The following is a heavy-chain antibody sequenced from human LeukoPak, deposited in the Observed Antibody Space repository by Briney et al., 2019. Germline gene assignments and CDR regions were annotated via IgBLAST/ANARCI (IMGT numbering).Heavy chain of an antibody. CDR3: ATTDTAMVTSRYYYGMDV. CDR1: GFTVSSNY. CDR2: IYSGDST. D-gene: IGHD5-18*01. V-gene: IGHV3-53*01. J-gene: IGHJ6*04. Sequence: GGSLRLSCAASGFTVSSNYMSWVRQAPGKGLEWVSVIYSGDSTYYADSVKGRFTISRDNSKNTLYLQMNSLRAEDTAVYYCATTDTAMVTSRYYYGMDVWGKGTTVTVSS.